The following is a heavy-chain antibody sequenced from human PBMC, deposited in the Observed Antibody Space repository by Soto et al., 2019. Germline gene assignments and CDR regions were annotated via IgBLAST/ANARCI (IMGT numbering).Heavy chain of an antibody. V-gene: IGHV3-30-3*01. CDR2: ISYDGSNK. CDR3: AREIAVADSVPDY. J-gene: IGHJ4*02. D-gene: IGHD6-19*01. Sequence: QVQLVESGGGVVQPGRSLRLSCAASGFTFSSYAMHWVRQAPGKGLEWVAVISYDGSNKYYADSVKGRFTISRDNSKNTLYLQMNSLRAEATAVYYCAREIAVADSVPDYWGQGTLVTVSS. CDR1: GFTFSSYA.